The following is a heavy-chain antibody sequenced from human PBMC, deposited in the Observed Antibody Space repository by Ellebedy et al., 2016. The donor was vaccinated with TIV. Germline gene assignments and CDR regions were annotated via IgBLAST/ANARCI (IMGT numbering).Heavy chain of an antibody. CDR2: IIPIFGTA. Sequence: AASVKVSCKASGGTFSSYAISWVRQAPGQGLEWMGGIIPIFGTANYAQKFQGRVTITADESTSTAYMELSSLRSEDTAVYYCASIKVVWFGEPTLLRSFDYWGQGTLVTVSS. V-gene: IGHV1-69*13. CDR1: GGTFSSYA. CDR3: ASIKVVWFGEPTLLRSFDY. J-gene: IGHJ4*02. D-gene: IGHD3-10*01.